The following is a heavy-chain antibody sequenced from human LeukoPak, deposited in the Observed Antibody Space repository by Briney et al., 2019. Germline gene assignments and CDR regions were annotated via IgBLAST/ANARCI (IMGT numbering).Heavy chain of an antibody. V-gene: IGHV3-7*01. CDR1: GFTFSSYW. D-gene: IGHD6-13*01. J-gene: IGHJ6*02. CDR2: IKQDGSEK. CDR3: ARELYSSSWYGNYYYYYSMDV. Sequence: GGSLRLSCAASGFTFSSYWMSWVRQAPGKGLEWVANIKQDGSEKYYVDSVKGRFTISRDNAKNSLYLQMNSLRAEDTAVYYCARELYSSSWYGNYYYYYSMDVWGQGTTVTVSS.